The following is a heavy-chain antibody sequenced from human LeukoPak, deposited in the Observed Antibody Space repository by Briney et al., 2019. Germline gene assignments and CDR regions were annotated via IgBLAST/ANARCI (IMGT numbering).Heavy chain of an antibody. V-gene: IGHV3-53*01. J-gene: IGHJ4*02. CDR3: ARVAFVDTAMVDY. CDR2: IYSGGST. D-gene: IGHD5-18*01. CDR1: GFTVSSNY. Sequence: TGGSLRLSCAASGFTVSSNYMSWVRQAPGKGLEWVSVIYSGGSTYYAPFVKARFTISRNNSKNTLYLQMNSLRAEDTAVYYCARVAFVDTAMVDYWGQGTLVTVSS.